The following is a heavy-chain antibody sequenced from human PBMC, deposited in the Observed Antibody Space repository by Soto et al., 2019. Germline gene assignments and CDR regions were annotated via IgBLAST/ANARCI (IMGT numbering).Heavy chain of an antibody. J-gene: IGHJ4*02. Sequence: QVHLVESGGGVVQPGRSLRLSCAASGFTFSSYGMYWVRQAPGRGLEWVAFIPYDRGNSYYADSVKGRFTISRDNSKNTLYLQISSLTADDTAVYYCAKDREYSYGYADYWGQGALVTVSS. CDR3: AKDREYSYGYADY. CDR1: GFTFSSYG. CDR2: IPYDRGNS. D-gene: IGHD5-18*01. V-gene: IGHV3-30*18.